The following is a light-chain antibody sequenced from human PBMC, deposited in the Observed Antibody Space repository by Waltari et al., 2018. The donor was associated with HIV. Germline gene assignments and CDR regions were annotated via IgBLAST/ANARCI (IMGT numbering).Light chain of an antibody. J-gene: IGLJ2*01. V-gene: IGLV2-8*01. CDR1: SSDVGGYNY. CDR3: SSHAGSKVV. CDR2: DVI. Sequence: QSALTQPPSASGSPGQSVTLSCTGTSSDVGGYNYVSWHQQHPGKAPKLMIYDVIKRPSGVPDRFAGSQSGNTASLTVSGLQPEDEADYYCSSHAGSKVVFGGGTRLTVL.